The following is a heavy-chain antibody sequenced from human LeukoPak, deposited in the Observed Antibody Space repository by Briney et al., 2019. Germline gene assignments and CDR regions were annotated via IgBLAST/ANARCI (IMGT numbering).Heavy chain of an antibody. J-gene: IGHJ4*02. CDR3: AKDRRGSYYFDY. CDR1: GFSFSNYA. D-gene: IGHD1-26*01. Sequence: GGSLRLSCAASGFSFSNYAMTWVRQAPGKGLEWVSTISSGDDITYYADSVKGRFTIYRDNSKNTLYLQMNSLRAEDTAVYYCAKDRRGSYYFDYWGQGTLVTVSS. V-gene: IGHV3-23*01. CDR2: ISSGDDIT.